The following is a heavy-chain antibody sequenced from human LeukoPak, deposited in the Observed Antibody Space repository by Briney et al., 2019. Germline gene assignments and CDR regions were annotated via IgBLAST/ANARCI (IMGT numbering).Heavy chain of an antibody. CDR2: IYSSGST. J-gene: IGHJ6*02. V-gene: IGHV4-59*08. CDR3: ARLNNYGYNHHYSGMDV. Sequence: SETLSLTCTVSGGSISSYYWSWIRQPPGKGLEWIGYIYSSGSTDYNPSLKSRVTISVDTSKNQFSLKLTSVTAADTAVYYCARLNNYGYNHHYSGMDVWGQGTTVTVSS. CDR1: GGSISSYY. D-gene: IGHD5-24*01.